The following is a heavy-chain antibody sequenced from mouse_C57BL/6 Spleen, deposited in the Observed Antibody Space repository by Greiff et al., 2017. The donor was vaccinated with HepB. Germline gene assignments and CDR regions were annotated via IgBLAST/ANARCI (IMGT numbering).Heavy chain of an antibody. CDR1: GYSITSGYY. Sequence: VQLQQSGPGLVKPSQSLSLTCSVTGYSITSGYYWNWIRQFPGNKLEWMGYISYDGSNNYNPSLKNRISITRDTSKNQFFLKLNSVTTEDTATYYCARGIYDGYHFDYWGQGTTLTVSS. V-gene: IGHV3-6*01. CDR3: ARGIYDGYHFDY. D-gene: IGHD2-3*01. J-gene: IGHJ2*01. CDR2: ISYDGSN.